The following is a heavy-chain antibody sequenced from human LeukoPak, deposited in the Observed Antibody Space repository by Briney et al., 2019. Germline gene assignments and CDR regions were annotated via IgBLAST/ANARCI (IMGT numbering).Heavy chain of an antibody. CDR2: ISAYNGNT. CDR3: ARNVGSTSPYYYYGMDV. CDR1: GYTFTSYG. D-gene: IGHD2-2*01. V-gene: IGHV1-18*01. J-gene: IGHJ6*02. Sequence: GASVKVSCKASGYTFTSYGISWVRQAPGQGLEWMGWISAYNGNTNYAQKFQGRVTMTRNTSISTAYMELSSLRSEDTAVYYCARNVGSTSPYYYYGMDVWGQGTTVTVSS.